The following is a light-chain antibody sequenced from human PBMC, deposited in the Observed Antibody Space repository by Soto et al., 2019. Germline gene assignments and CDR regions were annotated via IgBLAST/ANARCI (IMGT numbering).Light chain of an antibody. Sequence: DIQMTQSPSTLSASVGDRVTITCRASQSISAWWAWYQQKPGTAPKLLIYKASSLEGGVPSRFSGSGSGTEFNITISSLQPDDFATYYCQQYNTYPLTFGGGTTVDIK. J-gene: IGKJ4*01. V-gene: IGKV1-5*03. CDR2: KAS. CDR3: QQYNTYPLT. CDR1: QSISAW.